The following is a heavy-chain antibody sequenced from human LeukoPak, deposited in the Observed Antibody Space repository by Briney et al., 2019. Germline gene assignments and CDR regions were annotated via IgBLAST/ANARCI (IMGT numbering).Heavy chain of an antibody. V-gene: IGHV4-59*01. CDR3: ARSTAAPYYFDY. CDR1: GGSISSYY. D-gene: IGHD2-21*02. CDR2: IYYSGST. Sequence: SESLSLTCTVSGGSISSYYWSWIRQPPGKGLEWIGYIYYSGSTNYNPSLKSRVTISVDTSKNQFSLKLSSVTAADTAVYYCARSTAAPYYFDYWGQGTLVTVSS. J-gene: IGHJ4*02.